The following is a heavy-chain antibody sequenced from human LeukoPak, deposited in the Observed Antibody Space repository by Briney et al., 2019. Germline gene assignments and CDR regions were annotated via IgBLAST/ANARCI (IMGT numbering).Heavy chain of an antibody. CDR3: ARDPSPLGGNAFDI. CDR1: GGSISSYY. D-gene: IGHD3-10*01. Sequence: SETLSLTCTVSGGSISSYYWSWIRQPAGKGLEWIGRIYTSGSTNYNPSLKSRVTMSVDTSKSQFSLKLSSVTAADTAVYYCARDPSPLGGNAFDIWGQGTMVTVSS. J-gene: IGHJ3*02. CDR2: IYTSGST. V-gene: IGHV4-4*07.